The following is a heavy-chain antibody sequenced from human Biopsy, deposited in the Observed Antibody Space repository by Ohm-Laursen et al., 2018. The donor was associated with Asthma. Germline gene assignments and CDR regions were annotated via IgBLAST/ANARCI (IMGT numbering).Heavy chain of an antibody. V-gene: IGHV3-53*01. CDR1: GFAVSRDH. CDR3: ARCGGDCPIRGFDS. CDR2: IYSGGTS. D-gene: IGHD2-21*02. J-gene: IGHJ4*02. Sequence: SLRLSCSASGFAVSRDHMFWVRQAPGKGLEWVSVIYSGGTSHTADSVRGRFTISRDYSKNTLYLQMHSLRAEDTAVYYCARCGGDCPIRGFDSWGPGTLVTVSS.